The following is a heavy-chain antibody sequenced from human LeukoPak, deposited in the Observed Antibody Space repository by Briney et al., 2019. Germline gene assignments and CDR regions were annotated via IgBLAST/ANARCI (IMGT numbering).Heavy chain of an antibody. J-gene: IGHJ4*02. Sequence: SETLSLTCAVYGGSFSGYYWSWIRQPPGKGLEWIGEINRSGSTNYNPSLKSRVTISVDTSKNQFSLKLSSVTAADTAVYYCARLPAYYYDSSGYYPFDYWGQGTLVTVSS. CDR3: ARLPAYYYDSSGYYPFDY. V-gene: IGHV4-34*01. D-gene: IGHD3-22*01. CDR2: INRSGST. CDR1: GGSFSGYY.